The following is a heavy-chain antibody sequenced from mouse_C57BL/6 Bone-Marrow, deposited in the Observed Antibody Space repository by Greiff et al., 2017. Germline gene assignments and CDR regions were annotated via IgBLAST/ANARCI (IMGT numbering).Heavy chain of an antibody. CDR1: GYTFTSYG. CDR2: IYPRSGNT. Sequence: QVQLQQSGAELARPGASVKLSCKASGYTFTSYGISWVKQRTGQGLEWIGEIYPRSGNTYYNEQFKGKATLTADKSSSTAYMELRRLTSEDSAVYFCAREGGNYDWYFDVWGTGTTVTVSS. CDR3: AREGGNYDWYFDV. V-gene: IGHV1-81*01. J-gene: IGHJ1*03. D-gene: IGHD2-1*01.